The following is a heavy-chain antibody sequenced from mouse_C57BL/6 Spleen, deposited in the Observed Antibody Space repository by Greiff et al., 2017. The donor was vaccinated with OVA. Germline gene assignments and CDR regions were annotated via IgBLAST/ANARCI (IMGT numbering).Heavy chain of an antibody. V-gene: IGHV1-7*01. CDR2: INPSSGYT. CDR1: GYTFTSYW. CDR3: AREDITTVVAEDY. J-gene: IGHJ2*01. D-gene: IGHD1-1*01. Sequence: VQLKQSGAELAKPGASVKLSCKASGYTFTSYWMHWVKQRPGQGLEWIGYINPSSGYTKYNQKFKDKATLTADKSSSTAYMQLSSLTYEDSAVYYCAREDITTVVAEDYWGQGTTLTVSS.